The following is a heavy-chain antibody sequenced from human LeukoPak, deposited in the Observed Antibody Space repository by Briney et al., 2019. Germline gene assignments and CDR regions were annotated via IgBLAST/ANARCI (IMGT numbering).Heavy chain of an antibody. CDR1: GGSFSGYY. CDR2: INHSGST. CDR3: ARQGIRYGSESYYMRGWFDP. V-gene: IGHV4-34*01. Sequence: SETLSLTCAVYGGSFSGYYWSWIRQPPGKGLEWVGVINHSGSTNYNPSLKSRVTISVDTSKNQFSLKLSSVTAAHTAIYNCARQGIRYGSESYYMRGWFDPWGQGTLVTVSS. J-gene: IGHJ5*02. D-gene: IGHD3-10*01.